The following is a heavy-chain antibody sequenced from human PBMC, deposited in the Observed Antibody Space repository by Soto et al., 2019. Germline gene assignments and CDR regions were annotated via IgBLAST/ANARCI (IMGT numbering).Heavy chain of an antibody. CDR2: IWYDGTKK. V-gene: IGHV3-33*01. Sequence: PGGSLRLSCVASGFSLRTYGMHWLRRAPGKGLEWVSFIWYDGTKKFYASSVKGRSTISKDNSNNILYLQMSGLRAEDTAVYYCAREVVTAVAGSVNWFDPWGQGTLVTVSS. CDR3: AREVVTAVAGSVNWFDP. J-gene: IGHJ5*02. D-gene: IGHD6-19*01. CDR1: GFSLRTYG.